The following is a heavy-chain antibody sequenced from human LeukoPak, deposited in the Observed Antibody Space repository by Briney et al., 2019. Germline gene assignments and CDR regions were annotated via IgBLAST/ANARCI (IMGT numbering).Heavy chain of an antibody. CDR2: IIPIFGTA. J-gene: IGHJ3*02. CDR1: GGTFSSYA. D-gene: IGHD3-10*01. CDR3: ARTRWFGELFGAFDI. V-gene: IGHV1-69*01. Sequence: ASVKVSCKASGGTFSSYAISWVRQAPGQGLEWMGGIIPIFGTANYAQKFQGRVTITADESTSTAYMELSSLRSEDTAVYYCARTRWFGELFGAFDIWGQGTMVTVSS.